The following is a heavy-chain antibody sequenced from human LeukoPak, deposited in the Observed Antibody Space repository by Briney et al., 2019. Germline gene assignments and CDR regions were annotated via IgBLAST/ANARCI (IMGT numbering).Heavy chain of an antibody. Sequence: GGSLRLSCAASGFTFSDYYMSWIRQAPGKGLEWVSYISSSDSTIYYADSVKGRFTVSRDNAKNSLYLQMNSLRAEDTAVYYCARGPAGYYDFWSGYYSFDYWGQGTLVTVSS. CDR1: GFTFSDYY. CDR3: ARGPAGYYDFWSGYYSFDY. CDR2: ISSSDSTI. J-gene: IGHJ4*02. V-gene: IGHV3-11*04. D-gene: IGHD3-3*01.